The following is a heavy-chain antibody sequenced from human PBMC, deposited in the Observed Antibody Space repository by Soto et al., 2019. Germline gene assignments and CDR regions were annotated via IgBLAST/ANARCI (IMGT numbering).Heavy chain of an antibody. J-gene: IGHJ6*02. Sequence: SETLSLTCAVSGYSISSGYYWGWIRQPPGKGLEWIGSIYHSGCTYYNPSLKSRVTISVDTSKNQFSLKLSSVTAADTAVYYCARVGGYGMDVWGQGTTVTVSS. V-gene: IGHV4-38-2*01. CDR3: ARVGGYGMDV. CDR1: GYSISSGYY. D-gene: IGHD3-10*01. CDR2: IYHSGCT.